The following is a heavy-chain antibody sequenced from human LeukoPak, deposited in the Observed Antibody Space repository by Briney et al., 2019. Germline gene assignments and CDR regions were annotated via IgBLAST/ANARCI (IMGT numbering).Heavy chain of an antibody. Sequence: GSLRLSCAASGFTFSSYSMNWVRRAPGKGLEWVSSISSSSSYIYYADSVKGRFTISRDNAKNSLYLQMNSLRVEDTAVYYCARHRSGGSQDDAFDIWGQGTMVTVSS. CDR3: ARHRSGGSQDDAFDI. CDR1: GFTFSSYS. J-gene: IGHJ3*02. D-gene: IGHD2-15*01. V-gene: IGHV3-21*01. CDR2: ISSSSSYI.